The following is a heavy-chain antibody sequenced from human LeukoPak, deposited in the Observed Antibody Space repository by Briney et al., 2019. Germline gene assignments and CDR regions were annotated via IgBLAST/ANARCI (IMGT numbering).Heavy chain of an antibody. J-gene: IGHJ4*02. D-gene: IGHD3-16*01. Sequence: GGSLRLSCAASGFTVSSNYMSWVRQAPGKGLEWVSVIYSGGSTYYADSVKGRFTISRDNSKNTLYLQMNSLRAEDTAVYYCARGPLGAPSPFDYWGQGTLVTVSS. CDR1: GFTVSSNY. CDR2: IYSGGST. V-gene: IGHV3-53*01. CDR3: ARGPLGAPSPFDY.